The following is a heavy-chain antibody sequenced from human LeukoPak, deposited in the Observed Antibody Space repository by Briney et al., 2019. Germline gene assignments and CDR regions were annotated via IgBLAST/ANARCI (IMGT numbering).Heavy chain of an antibody. CDR1: GGTFSSYT. V-gene: IGHV1-8*01. CDR2: MNPNSGNT. Sequence: GASVKVSCKASGGTFSSYTISWVRQAPGQGLEWMGYMNPNSGNTGYAQKFQDRVTITSDTSISTAYMELSSLRSDDTAVYYCAREGLDCWGQGTLVTVSS. CDR3: AREGLDC. J-gene: IGHJ4*02.